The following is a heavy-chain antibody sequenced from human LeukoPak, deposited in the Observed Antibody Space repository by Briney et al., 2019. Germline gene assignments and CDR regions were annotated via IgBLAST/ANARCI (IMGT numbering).Heavy chain of an antibody. J-gene: IGHJ4*02. V-gene: IGHV3-48*03. CDR3: ASLYNNYAVDY. Sequence: PGGSLRLSCAASGFTFSSYEMNWVRQAPGKGLEWVSYISSSGSNIYCADSVKGRFTISRDNAKNSLYLQMNSLRAEDTAVYYCASLYNNYAVDYWGQGTLVTVSS. D-gene: IGHD4-11*01. CDR2: ISSSGSNI. CDR1: GFTFSSYE.